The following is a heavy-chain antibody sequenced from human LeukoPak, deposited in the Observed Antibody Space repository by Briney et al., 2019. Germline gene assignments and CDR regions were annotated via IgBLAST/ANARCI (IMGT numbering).Heavy chain of an antibody. CDR3: ARTTVVTLIDY. V-gene: IGHV3-21*01. J-gene: IGHJ4*02. CDR2: ISSSSSYI. CDR1: GFTFSGSS. Sequence: PGGSLKLSCAASGFTFSGSSMGWVRQAPGKGLEWVSSISSSSSYIYYADSVKGRFTVSRDNAKNSLYLLMNSLRAEDTAVYYCARTTVVTLIDYWGQGTLVTVSS. D-gene: IGHD4-23*01.